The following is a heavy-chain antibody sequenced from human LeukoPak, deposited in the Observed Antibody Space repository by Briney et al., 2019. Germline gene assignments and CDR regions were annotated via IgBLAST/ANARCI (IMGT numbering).Heavy chain of an antibody. CDR3: AKVGSGSYYMDV. Sequence: GRSLRLSCEASGFTFTTYAMQWVRQAPGKGLDWVAVISYDGSNMYYADSVKGRFTISRDNSKNTLYLQMNSLRAEDTAVYYCAKVGSGSYYMDVWGKGTTVTISS. D-gene: IGHD3-10*01. CDR2: ISYDGSNM. CDR1: GFTFTTYA. V-gene: IGHV3-30*04. J-gene: IGHJ6*03.